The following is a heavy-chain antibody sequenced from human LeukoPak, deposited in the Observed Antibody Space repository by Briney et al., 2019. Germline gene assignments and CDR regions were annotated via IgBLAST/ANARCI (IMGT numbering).Heavy chain of an antibody. D-gene: IGHD4-23*01. J-gene: IGHJ4*02. V-gene: IGHV4-61*02. CDR1: GGSISSDSYY. Sequence: PSETLSLTCTVSGGSISSDSYYWSWIRQPAGKGLEWIGRIYNTGSTNYNPSLKSRVTISVDTSKNQFSLELSSVTAADTAFYYCASSTGGNSEFDYWGQGTLVTVSS. CDR3: ASSTGGNSEFDY. CDR2: IYNTGST.